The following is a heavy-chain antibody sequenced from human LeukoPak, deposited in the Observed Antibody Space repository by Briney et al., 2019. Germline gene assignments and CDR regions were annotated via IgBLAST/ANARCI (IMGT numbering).Heavy chain of an antibody. D-gene: IGHD5-24*01. CDR1: GYRFNNYW. CDR3: ARRYGAGYSSGYYYYYMDV. CDR2: IYPDDSNT. J-gene: IGHJ6*03. V-gene: IGHV5-51*01. Sequence: GESLRISCKGSGYRFNNYWIGWVRQMSGKGLEWMGIIYPDDSNTKYTPSFEGQVTISVDKSINTAYLQWSSLKASDTAIYYCARRYGAGYSSGYYYYYMDVWGQGTTVTVSS.